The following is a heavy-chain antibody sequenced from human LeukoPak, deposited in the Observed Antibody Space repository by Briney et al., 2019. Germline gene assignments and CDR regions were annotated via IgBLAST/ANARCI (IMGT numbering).Heavy chain of an antibody. V-gene: IGHV3-74*01. J-gene: IGHJ4*02. Sequence: TGGSLRLSYAASGFTLSDYWMNWVRQVPGKGPVWVSHISPDGRNIAYADSVKGRFTISRDSAKNTLYLQMNSLRVEDTAVYYCVRDGGGTTPYDCWGQGSLVTVSS. D-gene: IGHD1-7*01. CDR3: VRDGGGTTPYDC. CDR1: GFTLSDYW. CDR2: ISPDGRNI.